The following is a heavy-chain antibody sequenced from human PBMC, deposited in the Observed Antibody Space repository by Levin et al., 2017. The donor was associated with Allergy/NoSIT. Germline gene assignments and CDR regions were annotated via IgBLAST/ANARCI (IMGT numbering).Heavy chain of an antibody. CDR3: ARFLRDSSSWYFVAFDI. CDR2: IYYSGST. Sequence: PSETLSLTCTVSGGSISSYYWSWIRQPPGKGLEWIGYIYYSGSTNYNPSLKSRVTISVDTSKNQFSLKLSSVTAADTAVYYCARFLRDSSSWYFVAFDIWGQGTMVTVSS. CDR1: GGSISSYY. D-gene: IGHD6-13*01. J-gene: IGHJ3*02. V-gene: IGHV4-59*01.